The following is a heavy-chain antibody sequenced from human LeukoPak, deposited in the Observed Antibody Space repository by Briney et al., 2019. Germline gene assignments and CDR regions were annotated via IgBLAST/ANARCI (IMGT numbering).Heavy chain of an antibody. J-gene: IGHJ4*02. D-gene: IGHD3-16*02. CDR3: AKSTQLRGGIATDFGS. CDR1: GFTFINYA. Sequence: PGGSLRLSCAASGFTFINYAMTWVRQAPGKGLEWVSAISGSGGSTYYADSVKGRFTISRDNSKNTLYLQMNSLRAEDTAVYYCAKSTQLRGGIATDFGSWGQGTLVTVSS. V-gene: IGHV3-23*01. CDR2: ISGSGGST.